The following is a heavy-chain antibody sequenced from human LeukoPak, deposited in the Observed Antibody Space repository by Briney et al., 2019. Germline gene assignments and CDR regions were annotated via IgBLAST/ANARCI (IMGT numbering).Heavy chain of an antibody. CDR3: ARRRYSSNWYYFDY. V-gene: IGHV1-8*01. J-gene: IGHJ4*02. Sequence: ASAKVSCKASGYTFTSYDINWVRQANGQGLEWTGWMNPNSGNTGYVQKFQGRVTMTRNTSISTAYMELSSLRSEDTAVYYCARRRYSSNWYYFDYWGQGTLVTVSS. CDR2: MNPNSGNT. D-gene: IGHD6-13*01. CDR1: GYTFTSYD.